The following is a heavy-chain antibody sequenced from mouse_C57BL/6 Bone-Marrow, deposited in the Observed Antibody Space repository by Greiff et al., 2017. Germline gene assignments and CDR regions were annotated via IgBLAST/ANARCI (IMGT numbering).Heavy chain of an antibody. D-gene: IGHD1-1*01. J-gene: IGHJ4*01. V-gene: IGHV1-19*01. Sequence: DVQLQESGPVLVKPGASVKMSCKASGYTFTDYYMNWVKQSHGKSLEWIGVINPYNGGTSYNQKFKGKATLTVDKSSSTAYMELNSLTSEDSAVYYCAGPFITTVVAPGAMDYWGQGTSVTVSS. CDR3: AGPFITTVVAPGAMDY. CDR2: INPYNGGT. CDR1: GYTFTDYY.